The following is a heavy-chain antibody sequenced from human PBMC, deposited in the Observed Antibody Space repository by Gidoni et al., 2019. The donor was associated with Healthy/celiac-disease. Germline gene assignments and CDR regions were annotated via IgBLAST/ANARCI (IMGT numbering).Heavy chain of an antibody. CDR1: GFTFSGSA. V-gene: IGHV3-73*01. D-gene: IGHD1-26*01. CDR2: IRSKANSYAT. J-gene: IGHJ4*02. CDR3: TRRYPMGED. Sequence: EVQLVESGGGLFQPGGSLKLSCAASGFTFSGSAMHWVRQASGKGRAWVGRIRSKANSYATAYAASVKGRFTISRDDSKNTAYLQMNSLKTEDTAVYYCTRRYPMGEDWGQGTLVTVSS.